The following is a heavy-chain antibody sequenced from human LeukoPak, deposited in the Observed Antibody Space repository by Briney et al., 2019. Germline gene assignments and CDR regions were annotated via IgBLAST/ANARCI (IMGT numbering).Heavy chain of an antibody. V-gene: IGHV3-30*04. J-gene: IGHJ4*02. Sequence: GGSLRLSCAASGFTFSSYAMHWVRQAPGKGLEWVAVISYDGSNKYYADSVKGRFTISRDNSKNTLYLQMNSLRAEDTAVYYCTGNYYGSGSYADFDYWGLGTLVTVSS. CDR1: GFTFSSYA. CDR2: ISYDGSNK. D-gene: IGHD3-10*01. CDR3: TGNYYGSGSYADFDY.